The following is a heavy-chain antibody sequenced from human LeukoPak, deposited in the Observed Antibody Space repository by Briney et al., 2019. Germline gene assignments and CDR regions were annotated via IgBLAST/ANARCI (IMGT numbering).Heavy chain of an antibody. D-gene: IGHD3-3*01. V-gene: IGHV4-34*01. CDR2: INHSGST. CDR1: GGSFSGYY. CDR3: AKDQDDFWSGYPSGFLDY. Sequence: SETLSLTCAVYGGSFSGYYWSWIRQPPGKGLEWIGEINHSGSTNYNPSLKSRVTISVDTSKNQFSLKLSSVTAADTAVYYCAKDQDDFWSGYPSGFLDYWGQGTLVTVSS. J-gene: IGHJ4*02.